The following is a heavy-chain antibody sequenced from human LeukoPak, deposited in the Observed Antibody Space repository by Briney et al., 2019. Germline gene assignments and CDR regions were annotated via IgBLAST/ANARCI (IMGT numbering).Heavy chain of an antibody. D-gene: IGHD3-16*01. J-gene: IGHJ5*02. CDR3: ARVGTYDYVWGSYSFDP. Sequence: PSETLSLTCTVSGGSISSGDYYWSWIRQPPGKGLEWIGYIYYSGSTNYNPSLKSRVTISVDTSKNQFSLKLSSVTAADTAVYYCARVGTYDYVWGSYSFDPWGQGTLVTVSS. CDR1: GGSISSGDYY. V-gene: IGHV4-61*08. CDR2: IYYSGST.